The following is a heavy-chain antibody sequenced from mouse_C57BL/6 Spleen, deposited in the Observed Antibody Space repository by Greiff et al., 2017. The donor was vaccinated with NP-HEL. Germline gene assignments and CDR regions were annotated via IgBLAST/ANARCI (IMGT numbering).Heavy chain of an antibody. CDR2: IHPNSGST. CDR1: GYTFTSYW. Sequence: QVQLQQSGAELVKPGASVKLSCKASGYTFTSYWMHWVKQRPGQGLEWIGMIHPNSGSTNYNEKFKSKATLTVDKSSSTAYMQLSSLTSEDSAVYYCARERAYYGNLYAMDYWGQGTSVTVSS. D-gene: IGHD2-10*01. V-gene: IGHV1-64*01. J-gene: IGHJ4*01. CDR3: ARERAYYGNLYAMDY.